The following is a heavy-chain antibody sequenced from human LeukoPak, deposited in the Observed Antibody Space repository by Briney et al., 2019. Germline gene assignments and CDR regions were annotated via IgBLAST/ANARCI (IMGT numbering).Heavy chain of an antibody. J-gene: IGHJ5*02. CDR3: ARERSDWFDP. CDR1: GGSISSYY. CDR2: IYYSGST. Sequence: KPSETLSLTCTVSGGSISSYYWSWIRQPPGKGLEWIGYIYYSGSTNYNPFLKSRVTISVDTSKNQFSPKLSSVTAADTAVYYCARERSDWFDPWGQGTLVTVSS. V-gene: IGHV4-59*01.